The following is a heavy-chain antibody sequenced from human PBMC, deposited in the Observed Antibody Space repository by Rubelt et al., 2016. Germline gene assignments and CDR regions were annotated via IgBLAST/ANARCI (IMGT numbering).Heavy chain of an antibody. CDR2: IRYDGSNK. Sequence: QVQLVESGGGVVQPGGSLRLSCAASGFTFSSYGMHWVRQAPGKGLEWVAFIRYDGSNKYYADSVKGRFTISRDNSKNTLYLQMNSLRAEDTAVYYCTTDTAMDNDFDYWGQGTLVTVPS. CDR3: TTDTAMDNDFDY. CDR1: GFTFSSYG. J-gene: IGHJ4*02. V-gene: IGHV3-30*02. D-gene: IGHD5-18*01.